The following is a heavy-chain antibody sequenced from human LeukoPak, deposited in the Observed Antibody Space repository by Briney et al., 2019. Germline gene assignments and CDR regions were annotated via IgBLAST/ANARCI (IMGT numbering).Heavy chain of an antibody. D-gene: IGHD3-10*01. Sequence: SETLSLTCAVYGGSFSGYYWSWIRQPPGKGLEWIGEINHSGSTNYNPSLKSRVTVSVDTSKNQFSLKLSSVTAADTAVYYCARGHWYYGSGSYFDYWGQVTLVTVSS. V-gene: IGHV4-34*01. CDR1: GGSFSGYY. CDR3: ARGHWYYGSGSYFDY. J-gene: IGHJ4*02. CDR2: INHSGST.